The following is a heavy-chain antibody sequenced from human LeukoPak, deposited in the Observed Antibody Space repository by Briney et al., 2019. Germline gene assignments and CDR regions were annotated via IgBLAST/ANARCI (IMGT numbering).Heavy chain of an antibody. D-gene: IGHD3-10*01. CDR2: IYYSGST. CDR1: GGSISSSSYY. J-gene: IGHJ4*02. CDR3: ARGAYGSGNYLFDY. Sequence: PSETLSLTCTVSGGSISSSSYYWGWIRQPPGKGLEWIGSIYYSGSTYYNPSLKSRVTISVDTSKNQFSLKLSSVTAADTAVYYCARGAYGSGNYLFDYWGQGTLVTVSS. V-gene: IGHV4-39*07.